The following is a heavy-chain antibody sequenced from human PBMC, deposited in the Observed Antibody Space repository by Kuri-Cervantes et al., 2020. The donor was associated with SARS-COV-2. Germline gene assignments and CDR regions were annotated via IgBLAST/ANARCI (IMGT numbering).Heavy chain of an antibody. CDR3: ARSYYDFWSWTGGSYYYYGMDV. J-gene: IGHJ6*02. CDR2: ISSSSSYI. CDR1: GFTFSSYS. Sequence: GGSLRLSCAASGFTFSSYSMNWVRQAPGKGLEWVSSISSSSSYIYYADSVKGRFTISRDNAKNSLYLQMNSLRAEDTAVYYCARSYYDFWSWTGGSYYYYGMDVWGQGTTVTVSS. V-gene: IGHV3-21*01. D-gene: IGHD3-3*01.